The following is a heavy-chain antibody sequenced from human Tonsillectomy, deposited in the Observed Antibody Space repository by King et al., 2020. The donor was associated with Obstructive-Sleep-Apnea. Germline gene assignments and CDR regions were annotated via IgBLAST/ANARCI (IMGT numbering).Heavy chain of an antibody. CDR3: TRRQTDTSQATYDY. Sequence: VQLVESGGGLVQPGGSLKLSCAASGFTFSGSAMHWVRQASGKGLEWVGRIRSKANRYATAYGASVKGRFTISRDDSKNTAYLQMNSLKTEDTAVYYCTRRQTDTSQATYDYWGHGTLVTVSS. CDR1: GFTFSGSA. J-gene: IGHJ4*01. V-gene: IGHV3-73*01. D-gene: IGHD1-26*01. CDR2: IRSKANRYAT.